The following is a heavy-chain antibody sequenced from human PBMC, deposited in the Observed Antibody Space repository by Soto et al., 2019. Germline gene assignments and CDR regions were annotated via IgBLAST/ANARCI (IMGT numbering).Heavy chain of an antibody. V-gene: IGHV4-31*03. CDR3: ARSHDEYSSSSVDY. D-gene: IGHD6-6*01. Sequence: QVQLQESGPGLVKPSQTLSLTCTVSGGSISSGGYYWSWIRQHPGKVLEWIGYIYYSGSTYYNPSLKSRVTISVDTSKNQFSLKLSSVTAADTAVYYCARSHDEYSSSSVDYWGQGTLVTVSS. CDR1: GGSISSGGYY. CDR2: IYYSGST. J-gene: IGHJ4*02.